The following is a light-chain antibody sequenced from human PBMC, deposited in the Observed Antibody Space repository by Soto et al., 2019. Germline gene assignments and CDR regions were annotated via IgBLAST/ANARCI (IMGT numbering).Light chain of an antibody. CDR1: QGIRND. CDR3: KNYNSYSEA. Sequence: DIQMTQSPSSMSASVGDSVTITCLAIQGIRNDLGWYQQNTGKDTKSLIYAASSLQSGVPSRFSGSGSGTEFTLKLRSMQTDELATYDCKNYNSYSEAFGKGPKGDNK. CDR2: AAS. J-gene: IGKJ1*01. V-gene: IGKV1-17*01.